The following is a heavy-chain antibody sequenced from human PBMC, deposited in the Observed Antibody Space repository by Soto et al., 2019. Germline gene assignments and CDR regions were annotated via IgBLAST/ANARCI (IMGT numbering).Heavy chain of an antibody. CDR3: AREGGYSYGGYYFDY. J-gene: IGHJ4*02. CDR2: ISSDGSNK. CDR1: GFTFSSYA. V-gene: IGHV3-30-3*01. Sequence: QVQLVESGGGVVQPGRSLRLSCAASGFTFSSYAMHWVRQAPGKGLEWVAVISSDGSNKYYADSVKGRFTISRDNSKNTLYLQMNSLRAEDPAVYYCAREGGYSYGGYYFDYWGQGTLVTVSS. D-gene: IGHD5-18*01.